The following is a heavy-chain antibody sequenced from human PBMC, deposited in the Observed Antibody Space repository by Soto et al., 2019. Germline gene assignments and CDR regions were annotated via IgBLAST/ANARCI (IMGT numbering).Heavy chain of an antibody. Sequence: SCKASGDGFSNYGFSWVRQAPGQGLEWMGWISAYDGQTNYTKKFQGRVTMTTDTSSSTAYMELRSLRSDDTAVYYCARVWYYDSSGYYAFDYWGLGTLVTVSS. D-gene: IGHD3-22*01. CDR1: GDGFSNYG. J-gene: IGHJ4*02. CDR2: ISAYDGQT. V-gene: IGHV1-18*01. CDR3: ARVWYYDSSGYYAFDY.